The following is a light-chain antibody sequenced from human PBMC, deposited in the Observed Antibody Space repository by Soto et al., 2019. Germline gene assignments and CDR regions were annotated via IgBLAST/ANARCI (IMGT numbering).Light chain of an antibody. CDR1: SSDVGSYNY. V-gene: IGLV2-14*01. CDR3: SSYTTSSTPYV. Sequence: QSVLTQPASVSGSPGQSITISCTGTSSDVGSYNYVSWYQQHPGKAPKVMIYDVTDRPSGVSNRFSGSKSGNTASLTISGLQAEDEADYYCSSYTTSSTPYVFGTGTKLPS. CDR2: DVT. J-gene: IGLJ1*01.